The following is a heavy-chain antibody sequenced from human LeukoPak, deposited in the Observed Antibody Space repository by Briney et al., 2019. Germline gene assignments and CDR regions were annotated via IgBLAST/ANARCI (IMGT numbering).Heavy chain of an antibody. CDR3: ARLEYPSSGWNFDY. V-gene: IGHV4-59*01. J-gene: IGHJ4*02. CDR1: GASISIYY. Sequence: PSETLSLTWTVAGASISIYYSSWVRQPPGKGRGWIVYIYFSGSTTSNPPLKSRVTISVDTSKIQCPLRLSSVTAADTAVYYCARLEYPSSGWNFDYWGQGTLVTVSS. CDR2: IYFSGST. D-gene: IGHD6-19*01.